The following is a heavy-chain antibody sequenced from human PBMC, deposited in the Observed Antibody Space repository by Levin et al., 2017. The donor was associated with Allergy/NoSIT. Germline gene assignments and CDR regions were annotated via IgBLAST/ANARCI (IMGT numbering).Heavy chain of an antibody. D-gene: IGHD1-26*01. V-gene: IGHV3-48*01. CDR1: GFTFSDR. J-gene: IGHJ6*02. Sequence: PGESLKISCADSGFTFSDRMNWVRQAPGKGLEWISYVSLSGTTIYYAASVKGRFTISRDSTKNSVYLQMNTLRGEVTAVYYCTTKGYYGMDVWGQGTTVTVSS. CDR3: TTKGYYGMDV. CDR2: VSLSGTTI.